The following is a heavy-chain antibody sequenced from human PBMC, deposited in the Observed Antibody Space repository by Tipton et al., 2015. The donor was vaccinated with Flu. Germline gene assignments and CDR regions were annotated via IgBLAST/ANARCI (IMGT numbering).Heavy chain of an antibody. J-gene: IGHJ4*02. D-gene: IGHD3-10*01. CDR2: IWHDESNK. Sequence: SLRLSCAASGFDFSSYGMHWVRQAPGKGLEWVAVIWHDESNKYYADSVRGRFTISRDNSKNALYLQANSLRAEDTAVYYCARVEITSGSDTSDYWGQGVLVTVSA. CDR1: GFDFSSYG. V-gene: IGHV3-33*01. CDR3: ARVEITSGSDTSDY.